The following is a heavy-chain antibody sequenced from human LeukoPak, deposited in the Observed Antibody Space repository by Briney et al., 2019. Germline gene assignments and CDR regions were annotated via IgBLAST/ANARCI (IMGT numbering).Heavy chain of an antibody. CDR1: GFTFSRYA. Sequence: GGSLRLSCAASGFTFSRYAMHWIRQAPGKGLEWVAFIRYDGDGSTISYTGSVKGRFTISRDNSNNTLFLQMNSLREADTGVYFCAKDSAYDFWSGMTRQLDSWGQGTLVIVSS. V-gene: IGHV3-30*02. D-gene: IGHD3-3*01. CDR3: AKDSAYDFWSGMTRQLDS. J-gene: IGHJ4*02. CDR2: IRYDGDGSTI.